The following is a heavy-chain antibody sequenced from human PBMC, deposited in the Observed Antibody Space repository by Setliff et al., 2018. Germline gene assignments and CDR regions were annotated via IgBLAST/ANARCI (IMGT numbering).Heavy chain of an antibody. Sequence: LTCAGYGGXFXXYDWRWVRQAPGKGLEWVANIKQDGSEKXXVDSVKGRFTISSDNAKNSLYLQMNSLSAEDTAXYCCARDGGEYWGQGTLVTVSS. CDR3: ARDGGEY. J-gene: IGHJ4*02. CDR2: IKQDGSEK. CDR1: GGXFXXYD. V-gene: IGHV3-7*01. D-gene: IGHD3-16*01.